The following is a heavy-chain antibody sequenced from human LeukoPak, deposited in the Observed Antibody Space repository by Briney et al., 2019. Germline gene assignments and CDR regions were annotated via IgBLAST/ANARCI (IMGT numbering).Heavy chain of an antibody. CDR3: ARGGGTNWFDP. CDR2: INPNSGGT. J-gene: IGHJ5*02. V-gene: IGHV1-2*02. Sequence: ASVTVSFKASGYTFTGYYMHWVRQAPGQGLEWMGWINPNSGGTSYAQKFQGRVTMTRDTSISTAYMELSRLRSDDTAVYYCARGGGTNWFDPWGQGTLVTVSS. D-gene: IGHD2-15*01. CDR1: GYTFTGYY.